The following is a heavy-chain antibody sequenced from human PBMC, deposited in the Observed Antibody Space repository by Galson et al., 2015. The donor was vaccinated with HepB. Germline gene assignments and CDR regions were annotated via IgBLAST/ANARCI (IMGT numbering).Heavy chain of an antibody. Sequence: LRLSCAASGFTFSSYSMNWIRQPPGKGLEWIGSIYYSGSTNYNPSLKSRVTISVDTSKNQFSLKLSSVTAADTAVYYCASIAAADFDYWGQGTLVTVSS. CDR2: IYYSGST. J-gene: IGHJ4*02. CDR1: GFTFSSYS. V-gene: IGHV4-34*01. D-gene: IGHD6-13*01. CDR3: ASIAAADFDY.